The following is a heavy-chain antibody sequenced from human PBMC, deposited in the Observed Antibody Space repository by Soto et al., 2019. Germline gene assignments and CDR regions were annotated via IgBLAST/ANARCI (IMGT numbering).Heavy chain of an antibody. CDR2: IWYDGSNK. CDR1: GFTFSSYG. V-gene: IGHV3-33*01. D-gene: IGHD5-12*01. CDR3: AREMVPYSGYNGGNVVY. J-gene: IGHJ4*02. Sequence: VQLVESGGGVVQPGRSLRLSCAASGFTFSSYGMHWVRQAPGKGLEWVAVIWYDGSNKYYADSVKGRFTISRDNSKNTLYLQMNSLRAEDTAVYYCAREMVPYSGYNGGNVVYWGQGTLVTVSS.